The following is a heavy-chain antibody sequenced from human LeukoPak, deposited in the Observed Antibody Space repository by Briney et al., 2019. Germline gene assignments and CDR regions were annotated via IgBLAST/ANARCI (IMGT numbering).Heavy chain of an antibody. CDR1: GGSFSDYY. Sequence: SETLSLTCAVYGGSFSDYYWSWIRQPPGKGLEWIGEITHSGSTSYNPSLKSRVTISVDTSKNQFSLTLSSVTAADTAVYYCASHPRPYYYYYMDVWGKGTTVTVSS. CDR3: ASHPRPYYYYYMDV. CDR2: ITHSGST. V-gene: IGHV4-34*01. J-gene: IGHJ6*03.